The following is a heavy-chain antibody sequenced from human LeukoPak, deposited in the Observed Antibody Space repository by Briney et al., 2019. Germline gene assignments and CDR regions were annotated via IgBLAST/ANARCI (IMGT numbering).Heavy chain of an antibody. V-gene: IGHV4-61*01. CDR3: SRVDVAATIFFDY. Sequence: PSETLSLTCSVSGASVNSGRSYWTWIRQSPGKGLEWLGFVYSSGKTDYNPSLKSRLTMSTDASQNQFSLTLTSVTRADTTIYYCSRVDVAATIFFDYWGQGALVTVSA. D-gene: IGHD5-24*01. CDR2: VYSSGKT. J-gene: IGHJ4*02. CDR1: GASVNSGRSY.